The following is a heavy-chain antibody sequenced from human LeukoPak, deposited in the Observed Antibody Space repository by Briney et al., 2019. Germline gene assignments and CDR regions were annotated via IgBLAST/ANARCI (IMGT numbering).Heavy chain of an antibody. Sequence: SVKVSCKASGYTFTGYYMHWVRQAPGQRVEWMGWINPNSGGTNYAQKFQGRVTMTRDTSISTAYMELSRLRSDDTAVYYCSRGSSSGWSFDYWGQGTLVTVSS. CDR1: GYTFTGYY. CDR3: SRGSSSGWSFDY. J-gene: IGHJ4*02. D-gene: IGHD6-19*01. V-gene: IGHV1-2*02. CDR2: INPNSGGT.